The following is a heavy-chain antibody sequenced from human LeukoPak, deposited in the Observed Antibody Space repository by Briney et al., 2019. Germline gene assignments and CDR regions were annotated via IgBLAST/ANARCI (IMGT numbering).Heavy chain of an antibody. CDR1: GFTFSIYG. Sequence: PGRSLRLSYAASGFTFSIYGMLWVRQAPGKGLECVAVISYDGSNKYYAESVKDRFTVSRDNSKNTLYLQMNSLRAQDTAVYYCAKGMGYCSGGSCYESPPFDYWGQGTLVTVSS. CDR3: AKGMGYCSGGSCYESPPFDY. D-gene: IGHD2-15*01. J-gene: IGHJ4*02. CDR2: ISYDGSNK. V-gene: IGHV3-30*18.